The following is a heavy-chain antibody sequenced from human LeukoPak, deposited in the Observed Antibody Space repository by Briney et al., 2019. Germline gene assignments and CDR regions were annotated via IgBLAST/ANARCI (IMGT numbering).Heavy chain of an antibody. Sequence: GGSLRLSCAASGFTFSSYSMNWVRQAPGKGLEWVSAISGSGGSTYYADSVKGRFTISRDNSKNTLYLQMNSLRAEDTAVYYCARGGDYGDYNWFDPWGQGTLVTVSS. CDR3: ARGGDYGDYNWFDP. J-gene: IGHJ5*02. V-gene: IGHV3-23*01. CDR2: ISGSGGST. D-gene: IGHD4-17*01. CDR1: GFTFSSYS.